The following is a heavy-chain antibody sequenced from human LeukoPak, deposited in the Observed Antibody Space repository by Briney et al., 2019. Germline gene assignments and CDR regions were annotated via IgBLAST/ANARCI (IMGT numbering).Heavy chain of an antibody. CDR3: AIQDSTTGWYYHYQ. D-gene: IGHD6-19*01. CDR1: IRIIRLYG. Sequence: SETLTLSCTLCIRIIRLYGRLCARQPPGKGLEWIGYIYSSGSTNYNPSLNSRVTISLDTSRIQFSLIVSSKTDADTAMYCCAIQDSTTGWYYHYQWGQGTLVTVSS. CDR2: IYSSGST. V-gene: IGHV4-59*01. J-gene: IGHJ4*02.